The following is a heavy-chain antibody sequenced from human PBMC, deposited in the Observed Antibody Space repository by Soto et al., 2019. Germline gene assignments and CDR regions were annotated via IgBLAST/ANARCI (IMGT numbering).Heavy chain of an antibody. Sequence: ASVKVSCKASGYTFTSYDINWVRQATGQGLEWMGWMNPNRGNTGYAQKFQGRVTMTRNTSISTAYMELSSLRSEDTAVYYCARSPTPSQNYYDSSGYYLTPYAFDIWGQGTMVTVSS. J-gene: IGHJ3*02. CDR1: GYTFTSYD. D-gene: IGHD3-22*01. V-gene: IGHV1-8*01. CDR3: ARSPTPSQNYYDSSGYYLTPYAFDI. CDR2: MNPNRGNT.